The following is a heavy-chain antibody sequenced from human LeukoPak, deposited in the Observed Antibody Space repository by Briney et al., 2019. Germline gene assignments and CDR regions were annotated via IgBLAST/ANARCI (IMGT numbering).Heavy chain of an antibody. CDR1: GGTFSSYA. CDR2: IIPILGIA. CDR3: ASLMTTVGRNDAFDI. J-gene: IGHJ3*02. D-gene: IGHD4-17*01. Sequence: SVKVSCKASGGTFSSYAISWVRQAPGQGLEWMGRIIPILGIANYAQEFQGRVTITADKSTSTAYMELSSLRSEDTAVYYCASLMTTVGRNDAFDIWGQGTMVTVSS. V-gene: IGHV1-69*04.